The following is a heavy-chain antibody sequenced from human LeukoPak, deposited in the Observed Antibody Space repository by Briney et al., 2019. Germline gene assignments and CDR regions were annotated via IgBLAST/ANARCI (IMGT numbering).Heavy chain of an antibody. CDR3: ARGRVEYYDFWSGYPRDFDY. Sequence: TSETLSLTCTVSGGSINNYYWSWVRQPPGAGLEWLAYIYYTGSTNYNPSLKTRLTISVDTSKNQFSLRLNSVTAADTAVYYCARGRVEYYDFWSGYPRDFDYWGQGTLVTVSS. V-gene: IGHV4-59*08. CDR2: IYYTGST. J-gene: IGHJ4*02. D-gene: IGHD3-3*01. CDR1: GGSINNYY.